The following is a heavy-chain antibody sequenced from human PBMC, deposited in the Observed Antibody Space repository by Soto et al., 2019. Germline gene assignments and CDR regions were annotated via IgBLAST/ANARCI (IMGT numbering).Heavy chain of an antibody. CDR2: IYPGDSDT. J-gene: IGHJ3*02. CDR1: GYSFTSYW. V-gene: IGHV5-51*01. Sequence: PGESLKISCKGSGYSFTSYWIGWVRQMPGKGLEWMGIIYPGDSDTRYSPSFQGQVTISADKSISTAYLQWSSLKASDTAMYYCARGLIGYCSSTSCYGVGAIDSWGQGTMVTVSS. D-gene: IGHD2-2*01. CDR3: ARGLIGYCSSTSCYGVGAIDS.